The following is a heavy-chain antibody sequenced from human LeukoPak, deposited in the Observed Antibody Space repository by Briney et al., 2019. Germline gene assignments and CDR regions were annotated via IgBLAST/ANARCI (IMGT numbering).Heavy chain of an antibody. V-gene: IGHV3-7*01. CDR3: AELGITMNGGV. CDR1: GFTFTTYW. Sequence: GGSLRLSCAASGFTFTTYWMTWVREAPGKGLEWVANINQDGTEKYYVVSVKGRFDISRDNAKNSIYLQMNSLRAEDTAVYYCAELGITMNGGVWGKGTMVTISS. CDR2: INQDGTEK. D-gene: IGHD3-10*02. J-gene: IGHJ6*04.